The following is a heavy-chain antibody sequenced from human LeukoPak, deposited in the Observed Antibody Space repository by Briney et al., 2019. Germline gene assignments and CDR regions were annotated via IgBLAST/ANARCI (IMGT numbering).Heavy chain of an antibody. J-gene: IGHJ6*03. V-gene: IGHV3-66*04. CDR3: ARLAARSNYMDV. Sequence: GGSLRLSCAASGFTVSNNYMSWVRQAPGKGLEWVSMIYSGGSTYYADSVKGRFTISRDNSKNTLDLQMNSLRAEDTAVYYCARLAARSNYMDVWGKGTTVTVSS. CDR1: GFTVSNNY. D-gene: IGHD6-6*01. CDR2: IYSGGST.